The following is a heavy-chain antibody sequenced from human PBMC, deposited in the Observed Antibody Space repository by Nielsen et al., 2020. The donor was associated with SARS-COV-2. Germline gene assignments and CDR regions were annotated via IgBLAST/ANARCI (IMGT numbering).Heavy chain of an antibody. D-gene: IGHD3-10*01. J-gene: IGHJ6*02. CDR1: GYTFTGYY. CDR2: INPNSGGT. CDR3: ASTRPRYTDSGTLKPGFYYAMDV. Sequence: ASVKVSCKASGYTFTGYYMHWVRQAPGQGLEWMGRINPNSGGTNYAQKFQGRVTMTRDTSISTAYMELSRLRSDDTAVYYCASTRPRYTDSGTLKPGFYYAMDVWGQGTTVTSP. V-gene: IGHV1-2*06.